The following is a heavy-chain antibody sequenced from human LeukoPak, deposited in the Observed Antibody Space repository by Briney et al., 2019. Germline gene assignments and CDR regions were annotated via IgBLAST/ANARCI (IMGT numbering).Heavy chain of an antibody. J-gene: IGHJ4*02. D-gene: IGHD4-17*01. CDR2: IYYSGST. V-gene: IGHV4-59*01. Sequence: SGTLSLTCTVSGGSISSYYWSWIRQPPGKGLEWIGYIYYSGSTNYNPSLKSRVTISVDTSKNQFSLKLSSVTAADTAVYYCARETQDGDSNFDYWGQGTLVTVSS. CDR1: GGSISSYY. CDR3: ARETQDGDSNFDY.